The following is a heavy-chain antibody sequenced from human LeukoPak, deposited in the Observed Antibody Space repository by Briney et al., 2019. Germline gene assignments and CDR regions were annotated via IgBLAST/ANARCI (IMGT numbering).Heavy chain of an antibody. D-gene: IGHD6-13*01. CDR1: GFTFSSYW. J-gene: IGHJ4*02. Sequence: GGSLRLSCAASGFTFSSYWMSWVRQAPGEGLEWVANIKDDGSEKYYVDSVKGRFTISRDDAKNSLYLQMNSLRAEDTAVYYCARARDSSWDHWGQGTLVTVSS. CDR2: IKDDGSEK. V-gene: IGHV3-7*03. CDR3: ARARDSSWDH.